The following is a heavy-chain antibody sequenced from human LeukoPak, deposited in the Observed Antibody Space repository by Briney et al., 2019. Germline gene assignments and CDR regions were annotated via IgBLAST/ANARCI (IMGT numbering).Heavy chain of an antibody. Sequence: SETLSLTCSVSGASINSHYWTWIRQPAEKGLEWIGRIYISGSTNYSPSLKSRVTMSVDTSKNQFSLNLISVTAADTAVYYCARALNPLPGTYYFDYWGQGILVTVSS. J-gene: IGHJ4*02. V-gene: IGHV4-4*07. D-gene: IGHD2-15*01. CDR1: GASINSHY. CDR2: IYISGST. CDR3: ARALNPLPGTYYFDY.